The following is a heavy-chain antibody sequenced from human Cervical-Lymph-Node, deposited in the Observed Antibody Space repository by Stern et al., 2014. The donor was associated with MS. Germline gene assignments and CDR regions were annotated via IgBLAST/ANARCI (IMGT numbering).Heavy chain of an antibody. J-gene: IGHJ6*02. CDR3: AKDFDIYYYYGMDV. D-gene: IGHD2-15*01. Sequence: QVQLVQSGGGSVQPGRSLRLSCAASGFTFSSYCMHWVRQAPGKGLEWVAVTSYDGSDKYYADSVKGRFTISRDNSKNTLYLQKNSRRAEDTAVYYCAKDFDIYYYYGMDVWGQGTTVTVSS. CDR2: TSYDGSDK. CDR1: GFTFSSYC. V-gene: IGHV3-30*18.